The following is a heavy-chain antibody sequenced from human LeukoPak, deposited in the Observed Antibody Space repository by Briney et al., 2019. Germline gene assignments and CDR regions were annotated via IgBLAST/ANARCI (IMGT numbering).Heavy chain of an antibody. CDR1: GGTFSSYT. CDR3: ARETRRDRDGYPILDY. J-gene: IGHJ4*02. CDR2: IIPILGIA. V-gene: IGHV1-69*04. D-gene: IGHD5-24*01. Sequence: EASVKVSCKASGGTFSSYTISWVRQAPGQGLEWMGRIIPILGIANYAQKFQGRVTITADKSTSTAYMELGSLRSEDTAVYYCARETRRDRDGYPILDYWGQGTLVTVSS.